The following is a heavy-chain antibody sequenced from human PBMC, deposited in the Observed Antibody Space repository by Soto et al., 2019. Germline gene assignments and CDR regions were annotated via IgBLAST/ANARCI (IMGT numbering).Heavy chain of an antibody. CDR3: ARHGGYFFDS. Sequence: QVQLQESGPGLVQPSGTLSLTCVVSSGSISSYNWWSWVRQPPGKGLEWIGETSLGGTTHYNPSLNSRVTISVDKSKNQFSLRLTSVAAADTAVYYCARHGGYFFDSWGQGTLVTVSS. J-gene: IGHJ4*02. CDR1: SGSISSYNW. V-gene: IGHV4-4*02. D-gene: IGHD2-21*02. CDR2: TSLGGTT.